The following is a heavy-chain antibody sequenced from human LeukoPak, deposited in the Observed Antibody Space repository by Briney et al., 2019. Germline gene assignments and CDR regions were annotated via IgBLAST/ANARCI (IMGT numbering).Heavy chain of an antibody. D-gene: IGHD1-26*01. CDR2: IKSDGSST. CDR3: ARRGAATDAFDI. Sequence: GGSLRLSCVASGFTFSSYWMHWVRQAPGKGLVWVSRIKSDGSSTTYADSVKGRFTISRDNAKNTLYLQMNSLRAEDTAVYYCARRGAATDAFDIWGQGTMVTVSS. V-gene: IGHV3-74*01. J-gene: IGHJ3*02. CDR1: GFTFSSYW.